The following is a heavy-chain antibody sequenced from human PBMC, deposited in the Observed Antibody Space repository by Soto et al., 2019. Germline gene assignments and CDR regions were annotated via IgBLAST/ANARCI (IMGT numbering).Heavy chain of an antibody. J-gene: IGHJ6*03. Sequence: GSLRLSCAASGFTFSDHYMDWVRQAPGKGLEWVGRTRNKANSYTTEYAASVKGRFTISRDDSKNSLYLQMNSLKTEDTAVYYCARGNHLGYCSSTSCYGYYYYYMAVWGKGPTVTVSS. CDR3: ARGNHLGYCSSTSCYGYYYYYMAV. CDR2: TRNKANSYTT. D-gene: IGHD2-2*01. CDR1: GFTFSDHY. V-gene: IGHV3-72*01.